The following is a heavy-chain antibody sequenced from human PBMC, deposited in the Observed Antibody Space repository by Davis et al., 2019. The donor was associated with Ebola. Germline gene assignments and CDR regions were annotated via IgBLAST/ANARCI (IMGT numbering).Heavy chain of an antibody. CDR2: IYHSGGT. J-gene: IGHJ5*02. D-gene: IGHD4-17*01. CDR3: ARDRHGDYGWFDP. Sequence: MPSETLSLTCTVSGYSISSGYYWGWIRQPPGKGLEWIGSIYHSGGTYYNPSLKSRVTISVDTSKNQFSLKLSSVTAADTAVYYCARDRHGDYGWFDPWGQGTLVTVSS. V-gene: IGHV4-38-2*02. CDR1: GYSISSGYY.